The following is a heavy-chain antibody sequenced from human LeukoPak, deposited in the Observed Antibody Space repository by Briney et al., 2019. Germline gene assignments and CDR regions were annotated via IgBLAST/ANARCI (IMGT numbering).Heavy chain of an antibody. CDR2: INPSGGST. CDR3: ARERSRTSHYYYGSGSYSGARWFDP. D-gene: IGHD3-10*01. Sequence: ASVKVSCKASGYTFTSYYMHWVRQAPGQGLEWMGIINPSGGSTRSAQRLQGRVTMTRDTSTSTVYMELSSLRSEDTAVYYCARERSRTSHYYYGSGSYSGARWFDPWGQGTLVTVSS. CDR1: GYTFTSYY. V-gene: IGHV1-46*01. J-gene: IGHJ5*02.